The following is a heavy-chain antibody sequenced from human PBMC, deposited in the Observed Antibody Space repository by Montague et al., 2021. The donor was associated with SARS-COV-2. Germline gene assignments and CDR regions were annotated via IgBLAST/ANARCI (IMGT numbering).Heavy chain of an antibody. CDR3: ARFGSGTLEFDL. CDR1: GASISTGIYY. D-gene: IGHD1-26*01. Sequence: TLSLTCTVSGASISTGIYYWSWIRQPAGKGLEWIGRIRTTGHTDYXXXIESRVFMSVDTSTNQFSLSMTSVTAADTAVYSCARFGSGTLEFDLWGQGTLVTVSS. V-gene: IGHV4-61*02. CDR2: IRTTGHT. J-gene: IGHJ4*01.